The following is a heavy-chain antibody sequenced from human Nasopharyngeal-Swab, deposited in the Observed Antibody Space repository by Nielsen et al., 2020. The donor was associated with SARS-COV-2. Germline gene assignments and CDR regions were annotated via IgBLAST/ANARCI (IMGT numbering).Heavy chain of an antibody. CDR1: GYNFTTYD. D-gene: IGHD3-22*01. J-gene: IGHJ4*02. V-gene: IGHV1-8*01. CDR3: ARLGASSRMGTMIVVALYYFDY. Sequence: ASVKVSCKASGYNFTTYDFNWVRQATGQGPEWMGWMNPNSGNTGYAQKFQGRVTMTRNTSISTAYMELSSLRSEDTAVYYCARLGASSRMGTMIVVALYYFDYWGQGTLVTVSS. CDR2: MNPNSGNT.